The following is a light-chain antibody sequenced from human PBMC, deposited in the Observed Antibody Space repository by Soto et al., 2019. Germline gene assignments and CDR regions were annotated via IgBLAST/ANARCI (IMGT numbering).Light chain of an antibody. CDR3: AAWDDSLNGRV. CDR1: SSSIGSNT. V-gene: IGLV1-44*01. J-gene: IGLJ1*01. CDR2: SDN. Sequence: QPVLTQPPSASGTPGQRVTISCSGSSSSIGSNTVNWYQQLPGTAPKLLMYSDNQRPSGVPDRFSGSKSGTSASLAISGLQSEDEADYYCAAWDDSLNGRVFGTGTKVTVL.